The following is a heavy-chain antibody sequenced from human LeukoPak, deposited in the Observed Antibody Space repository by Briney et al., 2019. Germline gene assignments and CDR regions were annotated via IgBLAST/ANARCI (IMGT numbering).Heavy chain of an antibody. D-gene: IGHD3-22*01. CDR2: IYYSGST. V-gene: IGHV4-39*01. J-gene: IGHJ3*02. Sequence: SETLSLTCTVSGGSISSSSYYWGWIRQPPGKGLEWIGSIYYSGSTYYNPSLKSRVTISVDTSKNQFSLKLSSVTAADTAVYYCARQRGYYDSSGYAIDAFDIWGQGTMVTVSS. CDR1: GGSISSSSYY. CDR3: ARQRGYYDSSGYAIDAFDI.